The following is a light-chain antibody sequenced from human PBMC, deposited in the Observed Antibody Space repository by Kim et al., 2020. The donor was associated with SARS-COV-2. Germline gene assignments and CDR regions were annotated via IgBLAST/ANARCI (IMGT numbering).Light chain of an antibody. V-gene: IGKV3-20*01. CDR2: GAS. Sequence: EIVLTQSPGTLSLSPGERATLSCRASQSVRSSYLAWYQQKPGQAPRLVISGASSRATGIPDRFSGSGSGTDFTLTISRLEPEDFAVYFCQHYDTSPSWAFGQGTKVEIK. CDR1: QSVRSSY. CDR3: QHYDTSPSWA. J-gene: IGKJ1*01.